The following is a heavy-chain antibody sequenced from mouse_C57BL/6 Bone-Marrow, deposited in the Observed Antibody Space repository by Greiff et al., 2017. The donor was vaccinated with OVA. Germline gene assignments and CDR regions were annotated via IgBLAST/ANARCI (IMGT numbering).Heavy chain of an antibody. CDR3: SPPWFAY. CDR1: GFNIKDDY. CDR2: IDPENGDT. J-gene: IGHJ3*01. Sequence: EVQLQQSGAELVRPGASVKLSCTASGFNIKDDYMHWVKQRPEQGLEWIGWIDPENGDTEYASKFQGKATITADTSSTTAYLQLSSLTSEDTAVYYCSPPWFAYWGQGTLVTVSA. V-gene: IGHV14-4*01.